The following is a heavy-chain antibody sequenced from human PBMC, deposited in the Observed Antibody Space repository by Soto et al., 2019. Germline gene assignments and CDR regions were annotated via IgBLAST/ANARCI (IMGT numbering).Heavy chain of an antibody. CDR1: GFTFRNHA. CDR2: IAHDGSNA. Sequence: QVQLVESGGGVVQPGGSLRLSCAASGFTFRNHAMHWVRQAPGKGLECLAVIAHDGSNALYRDSVKGRFTVSRDNSKNTLYFYMNSLRSEDTGVYYCARGDREDILVVVGARPGEYGTDIWGQGTTVIVSS. V-gene: IGHV3-30*14. J-gene: IGHJ6*02. D-gene: IGHD2-15*01. CDR3: ARGDREDILVVVGARPGEYGTDI.